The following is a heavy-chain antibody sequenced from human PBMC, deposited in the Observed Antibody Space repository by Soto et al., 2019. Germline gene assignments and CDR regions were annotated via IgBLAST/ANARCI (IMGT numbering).Heavy chain of an antibody. CDR3: AQRLPHYGLGRERGTWFDP. CDR1: GFSLSTTGVG. V-gene: IGHV2-5*02. Sequence: QITLKESGPTLVRPTQTLTLTCTFSGFSLSTTGVGVGWIRQPPEKALEWLALIYWDDDKRYSPSLKSRLTITKDTSKNEVILTMTNMDPVDTARYYCAQRLPHYGLGRERGTWFDPWGQGTLVTVSS. D-gene: IGHD3-10*01. J-gene: IGHJ5*02. CDR2: IYWDDDK.